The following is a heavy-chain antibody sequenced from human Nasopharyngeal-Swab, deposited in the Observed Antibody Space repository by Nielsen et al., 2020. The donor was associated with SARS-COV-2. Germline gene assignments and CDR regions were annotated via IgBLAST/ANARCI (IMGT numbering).Heavy chain of an antibody. D-gene: IGHD6-19*01. CDR3: AKSTYSSGWYGRYDY. CDR1: GFTFSDYG. CDR2: ISYDGSDK. J-gene: IGHJ4*02. Sequence: GESLKISCAASGFTFSDYGMHWVRQAPGKGPEWVAVISYDGSDKYYADSVKGRFTISRDNSKNTLYLQMNSLRAEDTAVYYCAKSTYSSGWYGRYDYWGQGTLVTVSS. V-gene: IGHV3-30*18.